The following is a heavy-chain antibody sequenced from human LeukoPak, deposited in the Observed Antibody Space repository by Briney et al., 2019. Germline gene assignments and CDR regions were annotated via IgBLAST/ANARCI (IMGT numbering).Heavy chain of an antibody. V-gene: IGHV3-11*01. CDR3: ARDSPLGMVRGYDY. J-gene: IGHJ4*02. D-gene: IGHD3-10*01. Sequence: GGSLRLSCAASGFTVSSSYMSWVRQAPGKGLEWVSYISSSGSTIYYADSVKGRFTISRDNAKNSLYLQMNSLRAEDTAVYYCARDSPLGMVRGYDYWAREPWSPSPQ. CDR1: GFTVSSSY. CDR2: ISSSGSTI.